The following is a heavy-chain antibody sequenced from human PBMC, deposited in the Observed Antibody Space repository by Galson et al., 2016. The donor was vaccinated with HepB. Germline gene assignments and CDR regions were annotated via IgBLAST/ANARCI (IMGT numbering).Heavy chain of an antibody. CDR2: IKWSGGST. Sequence: SLRLSCAASGFSFDDHGMSWVRQAPGNGLEWVAGIKWSGGSTSYADSVKGRFTISRDTAKKSLYLLMESLRAEDTALYYCARDRDSHYYGMDVWGQGTTVTVSS. CDR1: GFSFDDHG. V-gene: IGHV3-20*04. CDR3: ARDRDSHYYGMDV. J-gene: IGHJ6*02. D-gene: IGHD3-10*01.